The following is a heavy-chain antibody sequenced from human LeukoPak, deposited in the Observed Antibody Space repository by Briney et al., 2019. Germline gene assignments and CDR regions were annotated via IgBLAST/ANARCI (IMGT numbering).Heavy chain of an antibody. CDR3: ARQGIVVADSFDP. CDR2: VDPTGSYT. V-gene: IGHV5-10-1*01. J-gene: IGHJ5*02. D-gene: IGHD6-19*01. CDR1: GYSFTNYW. Sequence: GESLKISCKGSGYSFTNYWISWVRQMPGKALEWVGRVDPTGSYTNYSPSFQGHVAISVDKSLSTAYLQWSSLKASDTAMYYCARQGIVVADSFDPWGQGTLVTVSS.